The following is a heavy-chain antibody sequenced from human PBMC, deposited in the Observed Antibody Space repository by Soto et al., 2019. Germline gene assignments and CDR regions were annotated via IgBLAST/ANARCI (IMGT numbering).Heavy chain of an antibody. D-gene: IGHD3-9*01. V-gene: IGHV3-23*01. Sequence: GGSLRLSCTASGFTFSSYGMGWGRQAPGKGLQWVSTIRGDGGQTHYTDSVKGRFSISRDNSKNTVYLQMDSLRAEDTAMYFCARDVGLDSDDFFAYWGQGXQVTVYS. CDR1: GFTFSSYG. CDR3: ARDVGLDSDDFFAY. J-gene: IGHJ4*02. CDR2: IRGDGGQT.